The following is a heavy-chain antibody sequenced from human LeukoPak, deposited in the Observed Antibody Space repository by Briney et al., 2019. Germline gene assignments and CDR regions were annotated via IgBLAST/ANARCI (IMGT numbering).Heavy chain of an antibody. Sequence: GGSLRLSCAASGFSFSDYYMSWIRQAPGKGLEWVSYISSSSSYTNYADSVKGPFTIFRDNAKNSLYLQMNSLRAEDTAVYYCATNSRYGDVDYWGQGTLVTVSS. D-gene: IGHD4-17*01. CDR2: ISSSSSYT. CDR1: GFSFSDYY. J-gene: IGHJ4*02. CDR3: ATNSRYGDVDY. V-gene: IGHV3-11*06.